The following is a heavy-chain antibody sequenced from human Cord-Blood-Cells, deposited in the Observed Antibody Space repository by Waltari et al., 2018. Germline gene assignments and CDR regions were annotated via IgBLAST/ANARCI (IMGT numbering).Heavy chain of an antibody. Sequence: QVQLVESGGGVVQPGRSLRLSCVASGFTFSSYGMHWVRQAPGKGLEWVEGIWYDGSNKYYADSVKGRFTISRDNSKNTLYLQMNSLRAEDTAVYYCARWYNWNYGPQRGMDVWGQGTTVTVSS. V-gene: IGHV3-33*01. J-gene: IGHJ6*02. D-gene: IGHD1-7*01. CDR3: ARWYNWNYGPQRGMDV. CDR1: GFTFSSYG. CDR2: IWYDGSNK.